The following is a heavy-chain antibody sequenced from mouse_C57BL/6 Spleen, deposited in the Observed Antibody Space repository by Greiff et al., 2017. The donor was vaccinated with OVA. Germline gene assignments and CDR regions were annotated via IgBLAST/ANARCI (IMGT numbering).Heavy chain of an antibody. Sequence: QVQLKESGAELVKPGASVKMSCKASGYTFTTYPIEWMKQNHGKSLEWIGNFHPYNDDTKYNEKFKGKATLTVEKSASKVYLELSRLTSDDSAVYYCAICYYDYDYFDYWGQGTTLTVSS. CDR2: FHPYNDDT. CDR3: AICYYDYDYFDY. D-gene: IGHD2-4*01. CDR1: GYTFTTYP. V-gene: IGHV1-47*01. J-gene: IGHJ2*01.